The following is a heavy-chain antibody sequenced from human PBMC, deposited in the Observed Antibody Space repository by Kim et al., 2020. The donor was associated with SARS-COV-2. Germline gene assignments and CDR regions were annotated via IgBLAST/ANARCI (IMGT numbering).Heavy chain of an antibody. CDR1: GFVFSSYV. J-gene: IGHJ4*02. V-gene: IGHV3-30*03. Sequence: GGSLRLSCEASGFVFSSYVMHWVRQAPGKGLEWVALMSSDGDSKYYADSVEGRFTISRDNSKNTLELQMNSLRVEDTAVYYCARDSRGHLNLWSLDSWGQGTLVTVSS. CDR3: ARDSRGHLNLWSLDS. D-gene: IGHD3-10*01. CDR2: MSSDGDSK.